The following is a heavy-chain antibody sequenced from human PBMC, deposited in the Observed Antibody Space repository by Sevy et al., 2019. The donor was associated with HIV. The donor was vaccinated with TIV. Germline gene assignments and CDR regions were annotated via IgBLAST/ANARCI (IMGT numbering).Heavy chain of an antibody. CDR2: IYAGGST. CDR3: ASQLGIGAFDT. J-gene: IGHJ3*02. V-gene: IGHV3-53*01. CDR1: GLSVSRNY. Sequence: GGSLRLSCAASGLSVSRNYLSWVRQAPGKGLEWVSVIYAGGSTYYADSVKGRFTVSRDKAKNTLYYQMNSLRAADTAVYYCASQLGIGAFDTWGQGTMVTVSS. D-gene: IGHD7-27*01.